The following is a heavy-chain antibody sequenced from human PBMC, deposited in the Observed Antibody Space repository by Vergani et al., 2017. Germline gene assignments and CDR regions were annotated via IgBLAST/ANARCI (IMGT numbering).Heavy chain of an antibody. CDR2: IISSSSYI. CDR3: ASRAAAGIGNDAFDI. CDR1: GFTFSSYS. Sequence: EVQLVESGGGLVKPGGSLRLSCAASGFTFSSYSMNWVRQAPGKGLEWVSSIISSSSYIYYADSVKGRFTISRDNAKNSLYLQMNSLRAEDTAVYYCASRAAAGIGNDAFDIWGQGTMVTVSS. D-gene: IGHD6-13*01. V-gene: IGHV3-21*01. J-gene: IGHJ3*02.